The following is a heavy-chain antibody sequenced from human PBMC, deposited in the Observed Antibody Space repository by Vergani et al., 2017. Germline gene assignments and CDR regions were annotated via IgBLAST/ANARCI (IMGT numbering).Heavy chain of an antibody. CDR1: GFTFDDYA. CDR2: ISWNSGTI. CDR3: ARGPPLMSYGMDV. J-gene: IGHJ6*02. V-gene: IGHV3-9*01. Sequence: EVQLVESGGGLVQPGRSLRLSCAASGFTFDDYAMHWVRQAPGKGLEWVSGISWNSGTIGYGDSVKGRFTISRDNAKNSLYLQMNSLRVEDTALYYCARGPPLMSYGMDVWGQGTTVTVSS.